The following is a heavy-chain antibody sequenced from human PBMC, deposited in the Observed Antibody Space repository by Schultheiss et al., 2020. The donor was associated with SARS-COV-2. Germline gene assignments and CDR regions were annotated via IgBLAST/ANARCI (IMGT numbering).Heavy chain of an antibody. CDR2: ISSSSSYI. Sequence: GGSLRLSCAASGSTFSSYAMSWVRQAPGKGLEWVSSISSSSSYIYYADSVKGRFTISRDNSKNTLYLQMNSLRAEDTAVYYCARVLYSSSSRAHDYWGQGTLVTVSS. J-gene: IGHJ4*02. CDR3: ARVLYSSSSRAHDY. V-gene: IGHV3-23*01. CDR1: GSTFSSYA. D-gene: IGHD6-6*01.